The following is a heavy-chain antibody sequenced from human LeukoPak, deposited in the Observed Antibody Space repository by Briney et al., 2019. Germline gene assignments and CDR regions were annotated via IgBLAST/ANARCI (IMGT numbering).Heavy chain of an antibody. CDR2: VSHSGST. D-gene: IGHD6-13*01. J-gene: IGHJ6*02. CDR1: GGSINNHY. CDR3: ARLSRIAAAGAYDYHSLDV. Sequence: PSETLSLTCSVSGGSINNHYWSWIRQPPGRGLEWIGFVSHSGSTNYNPAFESRVTISVDTSDNQFSLRVNSVTAADTAVYYCARLSRIAAAGAYDYHSLDVWGQGTTVTVSS. V-gene: IGHV4-59*11.